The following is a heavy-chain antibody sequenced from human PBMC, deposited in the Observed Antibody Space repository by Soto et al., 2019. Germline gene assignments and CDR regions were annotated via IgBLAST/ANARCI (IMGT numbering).Heavy chain of an antibody. Sequence: ETLSLTCAVTGYSISSGYYWGWTRQPPGKGLEWIGSIYHSGSTYYNPSLKSRVTISVDTSKNQFSLKLSSVTAADTAVYYCARDGVVVPAAGFDYWGQGTLVTVSS. CDR1: GYSISSGYY. V-gene: IGHV4-38-2*02. D-gene: IGHD2-2*01. CDR3: ARDGVVVPAAGFDY. J-gene: IGHJ4*02. CDR2: IYHSGST.